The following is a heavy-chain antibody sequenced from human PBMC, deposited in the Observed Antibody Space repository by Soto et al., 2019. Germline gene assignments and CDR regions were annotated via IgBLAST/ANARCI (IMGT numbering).Heavy chain of an antibody. Sequence: QMQLVESGGGVVQPGRSPRLSCAASGFTFSSYGMHWVRQAPGKGLEWVAVIWYDGSNKYYADSVKGRFTISRHNSKNTLYLQMNSLRAEDTAVYYSARDHAGSCPYYWGQVILVTVSS. CDR2: IWYDGSNK. J-gene: IGHJ4*02. V-gene: IGHV3-33*01. CDR1: GFTFSSYG. CDR3: ARDHAGSCPYY. D-gene: IGHD2-15*01.